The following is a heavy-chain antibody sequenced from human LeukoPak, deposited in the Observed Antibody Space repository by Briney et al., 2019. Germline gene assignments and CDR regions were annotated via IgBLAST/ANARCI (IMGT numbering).Heavy chain of an antibody. J-gene: IGHJ5*02. D-gene: IGHD6-6*01. CDR1: GFTFSSYA. V-gene: IGHV3-23*01. CDR2: IRGSGGST. Sequence: PGGSLRLSCAASGFTFSSYAMSWVRQAPGKGLEWVSAIRGSGGSTYYADSVKGRFTISRDNSKNTLYLQMNSLRDEDTAVYYCARSANPGVHEFDPWGQGTLVAVSS. CDR3: ARSANPGVHEFDP.